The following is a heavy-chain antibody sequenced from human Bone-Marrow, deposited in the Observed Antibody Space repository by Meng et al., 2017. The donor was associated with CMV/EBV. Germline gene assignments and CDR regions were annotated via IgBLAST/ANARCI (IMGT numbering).Heavy chain of an antibody. J-gene: IGHJ4*02. CDR3: ARERPPDY. CDR2: ISSSSSYI. Sequence: GESLKISCAASGFTFSSYSMNWVRQAPWKGLEWVSSISSSSSYIYYADSVKGRLTIPRDNAKNSQYLQMKSRRAEDTAVYYRARERPPDYCGQGTLVTVSS. CDR1: GFTFSSYS. V-gene: IGHV3-21*01.